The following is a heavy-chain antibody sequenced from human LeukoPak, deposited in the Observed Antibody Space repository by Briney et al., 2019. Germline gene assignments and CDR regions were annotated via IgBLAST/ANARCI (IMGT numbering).Heavy chain of an antibody. J-gene: IGHJ4*02. Sequence: ASGTLSLTCTVSGGSISSYYWSWVRQAPGKELEWIAYIYYSGRTNYNPSLKSRVTMSIDTSKNYFSLNLSSVTAADTAVYYCASTSGSYVFDYWGQGILVTVSS. V-gene: IGHV4-59*01. D-gene: IGHD1-26*01. CDR1: GGSISSYY. CDR2: IYYSGRT. CDR3: ASTSGSYVFDY.